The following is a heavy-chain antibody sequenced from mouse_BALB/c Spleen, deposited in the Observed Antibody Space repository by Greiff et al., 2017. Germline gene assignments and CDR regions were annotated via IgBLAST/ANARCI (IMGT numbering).Heavy chain of an antibody. D-gene: IGHD1-1*01. CDR2: IWAGGST. Sequence: VKLVESGPGLVAPSQSLSITCTVSGFSLTSYGVHWVRQPPGKGLEWLGVIWAGGSTNYNSALMSRLSISKDNSKSQVFLKMNSLQTDDTAMYYCARNYYGRYYYAMDYWGQGTSVTVSS. J-gene: IGHJ4*01. CDR1: GFSLTSYG. V-gene: IGHV2-9*02. CDR3: ARNYYGRYYYAMDY.